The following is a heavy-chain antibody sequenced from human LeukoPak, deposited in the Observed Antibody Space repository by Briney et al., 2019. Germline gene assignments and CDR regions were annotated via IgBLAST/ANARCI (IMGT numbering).Heavy chain of an antibody. CDR3: ASSYCSSTSCYLDY. CDR2: IYYSGST. Sequence: PSETLSLTCTVSGGSISSGGYYWSWIRQHPGKGLEWIGYIYYSGSTYYNPSLKSRVTISVDTSKNQFSLKLSSETAADTAVYYCASSYCSSTSCYLDYWGQGTLVTVSS. V-gene: IGHV4-31*03. D-gene: IGHD2-2*01. J-gene: IGHJ4*02. CDR1: GGSISSGGYY.